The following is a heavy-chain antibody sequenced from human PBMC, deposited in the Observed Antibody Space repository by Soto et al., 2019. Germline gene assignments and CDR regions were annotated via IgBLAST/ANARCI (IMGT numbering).Heavy chain of an antibody. V-gene: IGHV4-59*01. CDR2: ISYSGST. D-gene: IGHD3-16*01. Sequence: PSETLSHTYTVSGCSINGYYWSWIQQPPGKGLEWIGYISYSGSTNYNPSLKSRVTISVDTSKNQFSLKLSSVTAADTAVYYCARDWGGGSFDYWGQGTLVTVSS. CDR3: ARDWGGGSFDY. CDR1: GCSINGYY. J-gene: IGHJ4*02.